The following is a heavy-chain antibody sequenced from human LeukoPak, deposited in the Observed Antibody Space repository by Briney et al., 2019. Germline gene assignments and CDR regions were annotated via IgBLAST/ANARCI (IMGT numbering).Heavy chain of an antibody. CDR1: GGFISSYY. D-gene: IGHD3-10*01. CDR2: IFYSGSP. CDR3: ARSPMVRGVIFDY. J-gene: IGHJ4*02. V-gene: IGHV4-59*07. Sequence: SDPLSLTCTVSGGFISSYYWSGTRQPPGKGLECIGSIFYSGSPNYNPSLKSLVTISVDTSKSQCSLKLSSVCAADTGVYYCARSPMVRGVIFDYWGQGTLVTVSS.